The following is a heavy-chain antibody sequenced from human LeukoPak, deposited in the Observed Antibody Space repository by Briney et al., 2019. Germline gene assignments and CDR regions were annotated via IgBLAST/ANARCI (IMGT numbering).Heavy chain of an antibody. CDR2: IYYSGNT. D-gene: IGHD2-15*01. V-gene: IGHV4-39*07. CDR1: GGSISSSSYY. J-gene: IGHJ4*02. CDR3: AREVGYCSGGSCYSYFDY. Sequence: PSETLSLTCSVSGGSISSSSYYWGWIRQPPGKGLEWIGTIYYSGNTYYNPSLKSRVSISVDTSKNQFSLKLGSVTAADTAVYYCAREVGYCSGGSCYSYFDYWGQGTLVTVSS.